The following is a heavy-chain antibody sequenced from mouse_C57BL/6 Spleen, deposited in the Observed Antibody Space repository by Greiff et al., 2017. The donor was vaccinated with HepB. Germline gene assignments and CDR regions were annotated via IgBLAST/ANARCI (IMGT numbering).Heavy chain of an antibody. CDR2: ISDGGSYT. J-gene: IGHJ1*03. CDR3: ARGGYNWYFDV. D-gene: IGHD2-14*01. V-gene: IGHV5-4*03. CDR1: GFTFSSYA. Sequence: EVKLVESGGGLVKPGGSLKLSCAASGFTFSSYAMSWVRQTPEKRLEWVATISDGGSYTYYPDNVKGRFTISRDNAKNNLYLQMSHLKSDDTAMYYCARGGYNWYFDVWGTGTTVTVSS.